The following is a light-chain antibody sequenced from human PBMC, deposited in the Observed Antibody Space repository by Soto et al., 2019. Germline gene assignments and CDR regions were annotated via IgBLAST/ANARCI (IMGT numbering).Light chain of an antibody. CDR2: DAS. Sequence: EIVLTQSPATLALSPGERASLSCRASQSVGRSLVWYQQKPGQTPRLLIYDASDRATGIPARFSGSGSGTDFTLTISSLDPEDFAVYYCLQRSTWPDTFGQGTRLEIK. J-gene: IGKJ5*01. CDR3: LQRSTWPDT. CDR1: QSVGRS. V-gene: IGKV3-11*01.